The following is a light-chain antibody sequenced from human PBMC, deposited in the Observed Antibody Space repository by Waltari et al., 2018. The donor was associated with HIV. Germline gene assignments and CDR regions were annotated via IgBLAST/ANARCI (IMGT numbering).Light chain of an antibody. CDR3: QQVNGYPLT. V-gene: IGKV1-9*01. Sequence: DIQLTQSPSFLSESVGERVTITCRASQNIHSYLAWYKQKPGRAPQGLIYATATLQSGVPSRFSGSGSGTEFALTITNLQPDDFATYYCQQVNGYPLTFGGGTKVEIK. CDR2: ATA. J-gene: IGKJ4*01. CDR1: QNIHSY.